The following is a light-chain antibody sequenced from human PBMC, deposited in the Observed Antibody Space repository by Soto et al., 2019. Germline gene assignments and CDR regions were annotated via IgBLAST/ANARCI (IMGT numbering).Light chain of an antibody. V-gene: IGKV3-15*01. Sequence: EIVMTQSPATLSVSPGERATLYCKASQRISSNLAWYQQKPGQPPRLLIYGASTRASGIPARFSGSGSGTEFTLTISGLQSEDFALYYCQQYNIWPPYTFRQGPKLEIK. CDR1: QRISSN. CDR2: GAS. CDR3: QQYNIWPPYT. J-gene: IGKJ2*01.